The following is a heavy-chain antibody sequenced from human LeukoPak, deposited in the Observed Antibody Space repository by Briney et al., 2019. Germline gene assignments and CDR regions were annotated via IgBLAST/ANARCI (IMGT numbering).Heavy chain of an antibody. D-gene: IGHD3-16*01. J-gene: IGHJ3*02. CDR1: GGTFSSYA. CDR3: AAGDNNDAFDI. CDR2: IIPIFGTA. V-gene: IGHV1-69*05. Sequence: SVKVSCKASGGTFSSYAISWVRQAPGQGLEWMGRIIPIFGTANYAQKFQGRVTITTDESTSTAYMELSSLRSEDTAVYYSAAGDNNDAFDIWGQGTMVTVSS.